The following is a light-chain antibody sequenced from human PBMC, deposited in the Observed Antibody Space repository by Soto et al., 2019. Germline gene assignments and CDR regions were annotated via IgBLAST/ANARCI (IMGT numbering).Light chain of an antibody. J-gene: IGLJ3*02. CDR3: TSYTGGATWV. V-gene: IGLV2-14*01. CDR1: SSDVGGYNS. CDR2: AVT. Sequence: QSAPTQPASVSGSPGQSITISCTGTSSDVGGYNSVSWYQQHPGKAPKLMIYAVTDRPSGVSNRFSGSKSGNTASLTISGPQTGDEAVNYSTSYTGGATWVFGGGPKLTVL.